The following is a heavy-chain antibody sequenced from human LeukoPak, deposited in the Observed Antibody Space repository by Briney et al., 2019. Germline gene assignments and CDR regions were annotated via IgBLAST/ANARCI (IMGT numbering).Heavy chain of an antibody. Sequence: GGSLRLSCAASGFTFSSYSMNWVRQAPGKGLEWVSSISSSSSYIYYADSVRGRFTISRDDARNSLYPQMSSLRAEDTAVYYCVLGGKVPAAIDYWGQGTLVTVSS. J-gene: IGHJ4*02. CDR1: GFTFSSYS. D-gene: IGHD2-2*01. V-gene: IGHV3-21*04. CDR2: ISSSSSYI. CDR3: VLGGKVPAAIDY.